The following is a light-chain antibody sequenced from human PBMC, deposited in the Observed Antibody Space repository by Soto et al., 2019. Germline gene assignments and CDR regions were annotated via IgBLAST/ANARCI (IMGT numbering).Light chain of an antibody. Sequence: EIVLTQSPGTLSLSPGERATLSCRASQSVSSSYLAWYQQKPGQAPRLLIYGASSRATGIPDRFSGSGSGKDFTLNISTLEPQDFAVYYWHQYGSTPPWTFGQVTKVEIK. CDR1: QSVSSSY. V-gene: IGKV3-20*01. J-gene: IGKJ1*01. CDR2: GAS. CDR3: HQYGSTPPWT.